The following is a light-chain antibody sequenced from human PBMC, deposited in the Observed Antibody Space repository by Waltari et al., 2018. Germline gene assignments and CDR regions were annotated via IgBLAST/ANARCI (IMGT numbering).Light chain of an antibody. CDR3: QQYYSIPRS. CDR1: QSVLFSSNNENS. J-gene: IGKJ2*03. Sequence: DIVMTQSPDSLAVSLGERATINCKSSQSVLFSSNNENSLAWYQQKPGQPPKLLIYWASTRESGVPDRFSGSGSGTDFTLTISSLQAEDVAVYYCQQYYSIPRSFGQGTKLEIK. V-gene: IGKV4-1*01. CDR2: WAS.